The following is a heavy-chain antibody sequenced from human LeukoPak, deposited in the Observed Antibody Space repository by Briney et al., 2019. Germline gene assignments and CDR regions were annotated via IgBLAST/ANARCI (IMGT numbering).Heavy chain of an antibody. D-gene: IGHD5-24*01. J-gene: IGHJ4*02. CDR2: ISYDGSNK. CDR3: AREQSRDDYSYDY. Sequence: PGGSLRLSCAASGFTFSSYAMHWVRQAPGKGLEWVAVISYDGSNKYYADSVKGRFTISRDDSQNTLYLHTNSLRAEDTAVYYCAREQSRDDYSYDYGGQGTLVTVSS. CDR1: GFTFSSYA. V-gene: IGHV3-30*04.